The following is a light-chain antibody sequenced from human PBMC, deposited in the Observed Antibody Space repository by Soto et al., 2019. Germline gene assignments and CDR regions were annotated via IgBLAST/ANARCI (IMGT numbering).Light chain of an antibody. CDR3: QQYENYWT. V-gene: IGKV1-5*01. Sequence: DIQVTQCPSTLSATRGDRVTITCRASQGLSSWLAWYQHIPGKAPKLLIYDASNLDRGVPSRFSCSGSWTELSLTISNLQPDDCATYYCQQYENYWTFCQGPNVDIK. J-gene: IGKJ1*01. CDR2: DAS. CDR1: QGLSSW.